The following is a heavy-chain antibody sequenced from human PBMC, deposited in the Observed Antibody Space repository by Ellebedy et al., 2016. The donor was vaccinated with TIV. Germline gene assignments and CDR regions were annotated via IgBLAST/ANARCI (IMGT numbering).Heavy chain of an antibody. CDR2: IAGSGGGT. CDR3: AKDVHTYHYGAGTLALDY. CDR1: GFTFTSYA. D-gene: IGHD3-10*01. J-gene: IGHJ4*02. V-gene: IGHV3-23*01. Sequence: GESLKISCAASGFTFTSYAMSWVRQAPGKGLEWVSTIAGSGGGTYYADSVKGRFTISRDNSENTLYLQMNSLRAEDTAGYYCAKDVHTYHYGAGTLALDYWGQGTLVTVSS.